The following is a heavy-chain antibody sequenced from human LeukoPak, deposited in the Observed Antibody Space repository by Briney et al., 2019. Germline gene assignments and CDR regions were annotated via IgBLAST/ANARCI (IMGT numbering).Heavy chain of an antibody. D-gene: IGHD5-12*01. Sequence: GGSLRLSCSASGLSVSSNYMTWVRQAPGKGLQWLSIIYPGGGTKYADSVKGRFTISRDNSKNTLYLQMNSLRAEDTAVYYCASVDIEHQRMWDYWGQGTLVTISS. CDR2: IYPGGGT. CDR3: ASVDIEHQRMWDY. CDR1: GLSVSSNY. V-gene: IGHV3-53*05. J-gene: IGHJ4*02.